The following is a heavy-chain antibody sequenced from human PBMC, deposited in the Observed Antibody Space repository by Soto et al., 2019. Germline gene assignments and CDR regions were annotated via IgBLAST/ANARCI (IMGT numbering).Heavy chain of an antibody. D-gene: IGHD1-1*01. CDR1: GFTFSSYS. CDR3: AKGSAMRDYNSYY. CDR2: ISGSAYST. Sequence: PGGSLRLSCAASGFTFSSYSMNWVRQAPGKGLEWVSVISGSAYSTYYADSVKGRFTISRENSKNTLYLQMNSLRAEDTAVYYCAKGSAMRDYNSYYWGQGTLVTVSS. V-gene: IGHV3-23*01. J-gene: IGHJ4*02.